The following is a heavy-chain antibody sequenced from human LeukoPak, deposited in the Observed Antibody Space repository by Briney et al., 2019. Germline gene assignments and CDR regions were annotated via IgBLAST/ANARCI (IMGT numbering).Heavy chain of an antibody. J-gene: IGHJ4*02. Sequence: GASVKVSCKASGYTFTGYYMHWVRQAPGQGLEWMGWINPNSGGTNYAQKFQGRVTMTRDTSISTAYMELSRLRSDDTAVYYCAREGDAGATLGYYFDYWGQGTLATVSS. V-gene: IGHV1-2*02. CDR3: AREGDAGATLGYYFDY. CDR1: GYTFTGYY. D-gene: IGHD1-26*01. CDR2: INPNSGGT.